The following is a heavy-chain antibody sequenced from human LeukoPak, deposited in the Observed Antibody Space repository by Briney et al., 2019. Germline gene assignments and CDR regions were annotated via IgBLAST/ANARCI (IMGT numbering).Heavy chain of an antibody. D-gene: IGHD2-2*01. J-gene: IGHJ4*02. CDR1: GFPFSNYG. Sequence: PGGSLRLSCAASGFPFSNYGMHWVRQAPGKGPAWVAVISHDGSNKHYEDSVKGRFTISRDNSKNTLYLQMNSLRAEDTAVYYCAREPYCSSTSCDYDYWGQGTLVTVSS. V-gene: IGHV3-30*03. CDR2: ISHDGSNK. CDR3: AREPYCSSTSCDYDY.